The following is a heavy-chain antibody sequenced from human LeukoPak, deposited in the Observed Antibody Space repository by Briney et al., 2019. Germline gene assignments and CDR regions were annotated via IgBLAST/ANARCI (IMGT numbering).Heavy chain of an antibody. J-gene: IGHJ6*02. CDR2: IKQDGSEK. D-gene: IGHD6-13*01. Sequence: GGSLRLSCAASGFTFSSYWMSWVRQAPGKGLEWVANIKQDGSEKYYADSVKGRFTISRDNAKNSLYLQMNSLRAEDTAVYYCARERYSSSWYHNYYYGMDVWGQGTTVTVSS. V-gene: IGHV3-7*01. CDR1: GFTFSSYW. CDR3: ARERYSSSWYHNYYYGMDV.